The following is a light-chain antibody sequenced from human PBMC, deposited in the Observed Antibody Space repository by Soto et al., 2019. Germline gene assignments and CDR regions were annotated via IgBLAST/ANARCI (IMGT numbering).Light chain of an antibody. V-gene: IGLV2-14*01. Sequence: QSALTQPASVSGSPGQSITISCTGTSSDIGGYNYVSWYRQHPGKAPKLMIYEVSNRPSGVSNRFSGSKSGNAASLTISGLQAEDEADYYCSAFTSSTTFAFGGGTKVTVL. J-gene: IGLJ3*02. CDR2: EVS. CDR3: SAFTSSTTFA. CDR1: SSDIGGYNY.